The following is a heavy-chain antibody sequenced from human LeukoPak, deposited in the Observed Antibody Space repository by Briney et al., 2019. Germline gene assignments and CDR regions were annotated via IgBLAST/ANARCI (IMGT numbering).Heavy chain of an antibody. CDR1: GFTFTSYT. CDR3: AKTGTPWYYFDY. Sequence: GGSLRLSCAASGFTFTSYTMSWVRQAPGKGPGWVSAISGSGGSAYYADSVKGRFTISRDSSKSTLYLHMNSLRAEDTAVYYCAKTGTPWYYFDYWGQGTLVTVSS. CDR2: ISGSGGSA. V-gene: IGHV3-23*01. J-gene: IGHJ4*02. D-gene: IGHD6-13*01.